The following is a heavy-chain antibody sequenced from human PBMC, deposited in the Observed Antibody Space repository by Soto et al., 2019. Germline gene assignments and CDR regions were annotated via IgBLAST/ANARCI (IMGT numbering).Heavy chain of an antibody. CDR3: ARDRGGRAHYFGMDV. D-gene: IGHD3-16*01. CDR2: INNSGSI. V-gene: IGHV4-61*08. Sequence: QVQLQESGPGLVKPSVTLSLTCTVSGGSVSRGDFYWTWIRQPPGKGLEWIGYINNSGSINYSPSRKSRVTLSIDTSKNQISLNLTSVTAADTAVYYCARDRGGRAHYFGMDVWGPGTTVTVSS. CDR1: GGSVSRGDFY. J-gene: IGHJ6*02.